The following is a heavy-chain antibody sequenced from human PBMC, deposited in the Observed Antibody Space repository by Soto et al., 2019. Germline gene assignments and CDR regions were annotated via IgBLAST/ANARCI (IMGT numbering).Heavy chain of an antibody. CDR3: ARHEDYYDSSGYRLYYYYGMDV. CDR1: GYSFTSYW. CDR2: IYPGDSDT. Sequence: LTISCKGSGYSFTSYWIGWVRQMPGKCLEWMGIIYPGDSDTRYSPSFQGQVTISADKSISTAYLQWSSLKASDTAMYYYARHEDYYDSSGYRLYYYYGMDVWGQGTTVTVSS. J-gene: IGHJ6*02. V-gene: IGHV5-51*01. D-gene: IGHD3-22*01.